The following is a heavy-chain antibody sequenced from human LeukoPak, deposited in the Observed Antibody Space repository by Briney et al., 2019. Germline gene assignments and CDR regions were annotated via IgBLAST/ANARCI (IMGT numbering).Heavy chain of an antibody. CDR3: ARGKTSQNIVTRKTYNWFDP. CDR2: ISSSSNYI. CDR1: EFTFNSYN. D-gene: IGHD2/OR15-2a*01. Sequence: GGSLRLSCAASEFTFNSYNMNWVRQAPGKVLEWVSSISSSSNYIYYADSVKGRFTISRDNAKNSLYLQMKSLRAEDTAVYYCARGKTSQNIVTRKTYNWFDPWGQGTLVTVSS. J-gene: IGHJ5*02. V-gene: IGHV3-21*01.